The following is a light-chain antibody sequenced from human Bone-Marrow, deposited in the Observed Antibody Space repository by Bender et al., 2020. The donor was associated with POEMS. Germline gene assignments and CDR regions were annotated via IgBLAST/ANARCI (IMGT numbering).Light chain of an antibody. CDR1: SSDVGSSNL. CDR3: CSYAGSTTV. Sequence: QSALTQPASVSGSPGQSITISCTGTSSDVGSSNLVSWYQQHPGKAPQRMIYEGSKRPSGVSSRFSGSKSGNTASLTISGLQAEDEGDYYCCSYAGSTTVFGGGTKLTVL. V-gene: IGLV2-23*01. J-gene: IGLJ3*02. CDR2: EGS.